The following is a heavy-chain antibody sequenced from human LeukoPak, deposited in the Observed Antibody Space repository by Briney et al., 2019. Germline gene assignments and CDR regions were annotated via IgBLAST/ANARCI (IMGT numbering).Heavy chain of an antibody. CDR3: ARIHRYCSGGACYVLDN. CDR2: VYYSGST. J-gene: IGHJ4*02. Sequence: SETLSLTCVVSGGSVSGYYWGWIRQPPGRGLEWIGHVYYSGSTNYNPSFKSRITISVDTSRNQFSLQLSSVTAADTAVYYCARIHRYCSGGACYVLDNWGQGTLVAVSS. V-gene: IGHV4-59*02. D-gene: IGHD2-15*01. CDR1: GGSVSGYY.